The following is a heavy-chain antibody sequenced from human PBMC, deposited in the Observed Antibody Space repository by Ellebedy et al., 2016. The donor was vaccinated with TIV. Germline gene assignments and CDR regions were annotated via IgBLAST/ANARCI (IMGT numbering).Heavy chain of an antibody. Sequence: PGGSLRLSCAASESTFSSYGMSWVRQAKGKGLEWVSSISTTDGTHYADSVKGRLTISRDNPKNTLYLQMNSLRVEDTAVYYCATQLWNTEFWGQGTLVIVSS. CDR1: ESTFSSYG. D-gene: IGHD5-24*01. CDR2: ISTTDGT. CDR3: ATQLWNTEF. J-gene: IGHJ4*02. V-gene: IGHV3-23*01.